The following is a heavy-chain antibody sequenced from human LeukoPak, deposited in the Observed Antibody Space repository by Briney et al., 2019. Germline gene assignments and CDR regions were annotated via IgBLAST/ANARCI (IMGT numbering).Heavy chain of an antibody. J-gene: IGHJ3*02. CDR1: GYSFTSYW. Sequence: GESLKISCKGSGYSFTSYWISWVRQMPGKGLEWMGRIDPSDSYTNYSPSFQGHVTISADKSISTAYLQWSSLKASDTAMYYCARRAGVVADFPDAFDIWGQGTMVTVSS. D-gene: IGHD5-12*01. V-gene: IGHV5-10-1*01. CDR3: ARRAGVVADFPDAFDI. CDR2: IDPSDSYT.